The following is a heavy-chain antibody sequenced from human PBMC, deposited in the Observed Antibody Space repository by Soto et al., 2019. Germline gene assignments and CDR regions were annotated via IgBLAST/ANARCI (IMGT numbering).Heavy chain of an antibody. CDR1: GGTFSSYA. Sequence: QVQLVQSGAEVKKPGSSVKVSCKASGGTFSSYAISWVRQAPGQGLEWMGGIIPIFGTANYAQKFQGRVKITADESTSTAYMELSSLRSEDTAVYYCARDRSTDSSGYLYWFDPWGQGTLVTVSS. V-gene: IGHV1-69*01. CDR3: ARDRSTDSSGYLYWFDP. D-gene: IGHD3-22*01. CDR2: IIPIFGTA. J-gene: IGHJ5*02.